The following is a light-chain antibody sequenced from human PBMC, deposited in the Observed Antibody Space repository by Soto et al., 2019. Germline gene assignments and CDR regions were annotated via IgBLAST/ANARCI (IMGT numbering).Light chain of an antibody. J-gene: IGKJ5*01. CDR3: QQYDDVPFT. CDR2: HAS. Sequence: DIQMTQSPSSLSASVGDRVTITCQASRDIAKFLNWYQQKPGKAPKLLIDHASNLATGVPSRFSGSGSGTDFTFTISSLQPEDVATYYCQQYDDVPFTFGQGTRLQIK. CDR1: RDIAKF. V-gene: IGKV1-33*01.